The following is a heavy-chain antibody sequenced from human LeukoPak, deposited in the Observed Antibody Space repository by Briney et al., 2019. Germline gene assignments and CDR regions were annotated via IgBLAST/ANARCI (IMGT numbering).Heavy chain of an antibody. D-gene: IGHD6-6*01. CDR1: GDSIRSYY. CDR2: VYYSGSA. Sequence: SETLSLTCTVSGDSIRSYYWSWIRQPPGKGLEWIAYVYYSGSANYNPSLESRVIVSVDTSKNQFSLKLSSVTAADTAVYYCARDREYSSSLAHYFDYWGQGTLVTVSS. V-gene: IGHV4-59*12. CDR3: ARDREYSSSLAHYFDY. J-gene: IGHJ4*02.